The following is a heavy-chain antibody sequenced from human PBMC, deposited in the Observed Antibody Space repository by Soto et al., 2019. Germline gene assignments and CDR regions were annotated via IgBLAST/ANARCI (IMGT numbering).Heavy chain of an antibody. J-gene: IGHJ4*02. Sequence: QVQLVQSGAEVKKPGASVKVSCKASGYTFSNYGISWVRQAPGQGLEWMGWISAYNGNTKDAQKLQGRVTMTTDTSTSTGYMELRSVRSDDTAVYYCARDSPPVDYWGQGTLVTVSS. V-gene: IGHV1-18*01. CDR1: GYTFSNYG. CDR2: ISAYNGNT. CDR3: ARDSPPVDY.